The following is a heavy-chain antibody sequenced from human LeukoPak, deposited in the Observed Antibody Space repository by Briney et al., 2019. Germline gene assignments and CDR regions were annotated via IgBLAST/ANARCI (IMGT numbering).Heavy chain of an antibody. Sequence: ASVKVSCKASGYTFTGYYMHWVRQAPGQGLEWTGWINAYNGNTNYAQKLQGRVTMTTDTSTSTAYMELRSLRSDDTAVYYCARAVESGSYYYYYGMDVWGQGTTVTVSS. J-gene: IGHJ6*02. CDR1: GYTFTGYY. CDR3: ARAVESGSYYYYYGMDV. D-gene: IGHD1-26*01. CDR2: INAYNGNT. V-gene: IGHV1-18*04.